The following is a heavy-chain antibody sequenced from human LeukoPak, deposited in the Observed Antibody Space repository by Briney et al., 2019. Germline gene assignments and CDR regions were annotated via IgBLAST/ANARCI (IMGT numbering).Heavy chain of an antibody. CDR3: ARDPSFTSSSPLFDP. CDR1: GGSMSPYH. CDR2: IYYSGST. Sequence: MTSETLSLTCTVSGGSMSPYHWGWIRQPPGKGLEWTGYIYYSGSTNYNPSLKSRVTISVDTSKNQFSLKLSSVTAADTAVYYCARDPSFTSSSPLFDPWGQGTLVTVSS. D-gene: IGHD6-6*01. J-gene: IGHJ5*02. V-gene: IGHV4-59*12.